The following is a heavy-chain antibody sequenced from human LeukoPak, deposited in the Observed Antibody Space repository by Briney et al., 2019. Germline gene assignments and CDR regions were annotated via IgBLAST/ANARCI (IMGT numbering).Heavy chain of an antibody. CDR3: ARGSDPDY. CDR1: GFTFSSYA. CDR2: VSGSSGST. J-gene: IGHJ4*02. Sequence: PGGSLRLSCAASGFTFSSYAMSWVRQAPGKGLEWVSGVSGSSGSTYYADSVKGRFTISRDNAKNSLYLQMNSLRAEDTAVYYCARGSDPDYWGQGTLVTVSS. V-gene: IGHV3-23*01.